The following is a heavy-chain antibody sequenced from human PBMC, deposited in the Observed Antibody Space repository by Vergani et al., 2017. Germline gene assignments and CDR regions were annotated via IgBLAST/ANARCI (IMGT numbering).Heavy chain of an antibody. J-gene: IGHJ6*03. CDR1: GFSFSSHA. CDR3: AKAGSDTSGSLQYNFYMDV. CDR2: ISNDGSTK. Sequence: QVQLAESGGGLVQPGRSLRLSCAASGFSFSSHALHWVRQAPGKGLEWVAVISNDGSTKYYADSVKGRFTISRDNSKNTLDLQMNSLRTQDTAVYYCAKAGSDTSGSLQYNFYMDVWGKGTTVTVS. V-gene: IGHV3-30*18. D-gene: IGHD3-10*01.